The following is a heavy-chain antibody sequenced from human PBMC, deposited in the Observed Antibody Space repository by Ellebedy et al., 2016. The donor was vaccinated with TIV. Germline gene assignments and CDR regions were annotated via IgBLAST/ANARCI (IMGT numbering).Heavy chain of an antibody. CDR3: AKDQSHQIAVAGTYYYYYGMDV. V-gene: IGHV3-9*01. D-gene: IGHD6-19*01. CDR2: ISWNSGSI. CDR1: GFTFDDYA. Sequence: SLKISXAASGFTFDDYAMHWVRQAPGKGLEWVSGISWNSGSIGYADSVKGRFTISRDNAKNSLYLQMNSLRAEDTALYYCAKDQSHQIAVAGTYYYYYGMDVWGQGTTVTVSS. J-gene: IGHJ6*02.